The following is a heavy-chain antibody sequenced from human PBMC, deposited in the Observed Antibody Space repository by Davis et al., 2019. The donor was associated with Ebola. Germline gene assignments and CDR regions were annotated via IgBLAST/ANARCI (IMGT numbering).Heavy chain of an antibody. CDR2: IIPILGIA. CDR3: ARVEGGSYYYYYYYGMDV. CDR1: GGTFSSYA. D-gene: IGHD1-26*01. J-gene: IGHJ6*02. Sequence: SVKVSCKASGGTFSSYAISWVRQAPGQGLEWMGRIIPILGIANYAQKFQGRVTITADKSTSKAYMELSSLRSEDTAVYYCARVEGGSYYYYYYYGMDVWGQGTTVTVSS. V-gene: IGHV1-69*04.